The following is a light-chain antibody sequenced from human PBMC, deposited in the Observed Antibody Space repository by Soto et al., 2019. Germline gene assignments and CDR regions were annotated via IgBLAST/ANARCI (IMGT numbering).Light chain of an antibody. J-gene: IGLJ1*01. V-gene: IGLV2-14*01. CDR3: SSYTSSSTLLYV. Sequence: QPVLTQPASVSGSPGQSITISCTGTSSDVGGYNYVSWSQQHPGKAPKLMIYDVSNRPSGVSNRFSGSKSGNTASLTISGLPAEDEADYYCSSYTSSSTLLYVFGTGTQLTVL. CDR1: SSDVGGYNY. CDR2: DVS.